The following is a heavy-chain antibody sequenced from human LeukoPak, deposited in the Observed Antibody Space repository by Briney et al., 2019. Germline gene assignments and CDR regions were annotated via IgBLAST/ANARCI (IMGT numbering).Heavy chain of an antibody. Sequence: SETLSLTCTVSGGSISGYYLNWIRQPPGKGLEWIGYISTSANTHYNPALKSKVTISVDTSRHQFSLRLSSVTAADTAVYYCARGRARRYCSSTSCYAPYYYYGMDVWGQGTTVTVSS. CDR2: ISTSANT. D-gene: IGHD2-2*01. J-gene: IGHJ6*02. V-gene: IGHV4-4*09. CDR3: ARGRARRYCSSTSCYAPYYYYGMDV. CDR1: GGSISGYY.